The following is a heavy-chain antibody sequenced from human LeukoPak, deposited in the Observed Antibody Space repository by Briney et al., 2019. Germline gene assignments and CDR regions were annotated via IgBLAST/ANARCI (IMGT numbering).Heavy chain of an antibody. D-gene: IGHD4-17*01. V-gene: IGHV3-66*01. Sequence: GGSLRLSCAASGFTVSSNYMSWVRQAAGRGLEWVSVITSGGGTEYAGSVKGRFTISRDISKYTLYLQLNSLRADDTAVYYCAREGTTGHGINDQGLDHWGQGTLVTVSS. CDR2: ITSGGGT. CDR1: GFTVSSNY. J-gene: IGHJ4*02. CDR3: AREGTTGHGINDQGLDH.